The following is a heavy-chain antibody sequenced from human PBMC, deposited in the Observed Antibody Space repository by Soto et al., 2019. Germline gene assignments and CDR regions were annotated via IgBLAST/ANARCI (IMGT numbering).Heavy chain of an antibody. CDR2: IFYSGST. CDR3: ARLPRWIGDYSYGMDV. Sequence: QLQLQESGPGLVKPSETLSLTCTVSGGSTSTNYYYWGWIRQPPGKGLEWIGSIFYSGSTYYTPSLKSRVTISLDTSKNQFSLKLSSVTAADTAVYYCARLPRWIGDYSYGMDVWGQGTTVTVSS. V-gene: IGHV4-39*01. CDR1: GGSTSTNYYY. J-gene: IGHJ6*02. D-gene: IGHD3-3*01.